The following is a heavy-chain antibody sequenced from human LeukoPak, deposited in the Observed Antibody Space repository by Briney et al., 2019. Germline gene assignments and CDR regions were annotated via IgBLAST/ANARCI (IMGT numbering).Heavy chain of an antibody. CDR2: IYYSGST. V-gene: IGHV4-39*07. D-gene: IGHD5-18*01. CDR1: GGSISSRSYY. CDR3: ARARDTATAYDAFDI. J-gene: IGHJ3*02. Sequence: PSETLSLTCTVSGGSISSRSYYWGWIRQPPGKGLEWIGTIYYSGSTYYNPSLKSRVTISVDTSKNQFSLKLSSVTAADTAVYYCARARDTATAYDAFDIWGQGTMVTVSS.